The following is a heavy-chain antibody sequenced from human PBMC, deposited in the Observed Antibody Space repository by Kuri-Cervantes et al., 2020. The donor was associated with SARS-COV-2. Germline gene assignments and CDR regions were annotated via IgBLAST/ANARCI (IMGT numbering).Heavy chain of an antibody. CDR1: GFTFSNYG. V-gene: IGHV3-30*18. Sequence: GESLKISCVVSGFTFSNYGMHWVRQAPSKGLEWVAVISYDGTIRYYADSVKGRFTISRDNSRNTVDLQMNSLRGDDTAVYDCAKAVRGHYASGSRDTGGMDVWGQGATVTVSS. J-gene: IGHJ6*01. CDR2: ISYDGTIR. D-gene: IGHD3-10*01. CDR3: AKAVRGHYASGSRDTGGMDV.